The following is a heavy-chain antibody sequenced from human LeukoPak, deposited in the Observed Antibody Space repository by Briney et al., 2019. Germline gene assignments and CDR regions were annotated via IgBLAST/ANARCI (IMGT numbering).Heavy chain of an antibody. V-gene: IGHV1-46*01. CDR3: ARGGYGDRIDY. Sequence: ASVKVSCKASGYTFIRYYMHWVRQAPGQGLERMGIINPSGGSTSYARKFQGRVTMTRDTSTSTVYMELSRLRSEDTAVYYCARGGYGDRIDYWGQGTLVSVSS. J-gene: IGHJ4*02. D-gene: IGHD4-17*01. CDR2: INPSGGST. CDR1: GYTFIRYY.